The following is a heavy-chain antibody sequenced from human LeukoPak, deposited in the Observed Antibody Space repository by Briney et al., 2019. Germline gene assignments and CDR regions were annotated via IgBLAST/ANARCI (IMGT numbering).Heavy chain of an antibody. Sequence: PGGSLRLSCVVSGFNFRSHTMSWVRQAPGKGLEWVSGINGSGDIEYYADSVKGRFPISRDNSKNTLYLQMTTLRAEDTAVYYCAKPFMVRGDQRDYWGQGTLVTVSS. J-gene: IGHJ4*02. CDR1: GFNFRSHT. V-gene: IGHV3-23*01. CDR3: AKPFMVRGDQRDY. D-gene: IGHD3-10*01. CDR2: INGSGDIE.